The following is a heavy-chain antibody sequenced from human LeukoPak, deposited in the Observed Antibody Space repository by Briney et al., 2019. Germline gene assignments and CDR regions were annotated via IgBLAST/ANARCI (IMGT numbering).Heavy chain of an antibody. CDR3: ARYGGYGSWDH. V-gene: IGHV3-7*01. D-gene: IGHD5-12*01. Sequence: GGSLRLSCAVSGFTFSGYWMTWVRQAPGKGLEWVANIKQDGSEKYYVDSVKGRFTISRDNAKNSLNLQMNSLRGEDTAVYYCARYGGYGSWDHWGQGTLVTVSS. CDR2: IKQDGSEK. J-gene: IGHJ4*02. CDR1: GFTFSGYW.